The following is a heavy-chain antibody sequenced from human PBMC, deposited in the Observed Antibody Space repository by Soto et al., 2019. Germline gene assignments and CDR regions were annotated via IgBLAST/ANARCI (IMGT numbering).Heavy chain of an antibody. D-gene: IGHD3-22*01. CDR3: RGSGYSMDAFDI. J-gene: IGHJ3*02. CDR2: IRSKANSYAT. CDR1: GFTFSGSA. V-gene: IGHV3-73*02. Sequence: EVQLVESGGGLVQPGGSLKLSCAASGFTFSGSAMHWVRQASGKGLEWVGRIRSKANSYATAYAASVKGRFTISRDDSKDTAYLQMNSLRTEDTAVYCCRGSGYSMDAFDIWGQGTMVTVSS.